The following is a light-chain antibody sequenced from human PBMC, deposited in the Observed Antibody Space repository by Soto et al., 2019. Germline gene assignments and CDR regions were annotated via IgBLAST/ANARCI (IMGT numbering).Light chain of an antibody. V-gene: IGLV2-14*03. CDR1: SSDIGGYNY. CDR2: DVN. CDR3: SSYTSNTPRLI. Sequence: QSALTQPASVSGSPGQSITISCTGTSSDIGGYNYVSWYQHHPDKAPKLMIYDVNNRPSGVSNRFSGSKSGNTASLTISGLQAADEAAYYCSSYTSNTPRLIFGGGTQLTVL. J-gene: IGLJ2*01.